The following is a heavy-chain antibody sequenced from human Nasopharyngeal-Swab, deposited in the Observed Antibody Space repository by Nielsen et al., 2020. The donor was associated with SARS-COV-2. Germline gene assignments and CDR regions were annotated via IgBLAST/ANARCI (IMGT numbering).Heavy chain of an antibody. J-gene: IGHJ6*03. D-gene: IGHD3-10*01. Sequence: VRQMPGKGLVWMGGSIPIFGTANYAQKFQGRVTITADESPSTAYMELSSLRSEDTAVYYCARGAPYTTVRGVITFQYYSYYMDVWGKGTTVTVSS. V-gene: IGHV1-69*01. CDR3: ARGAPYTTVRGVITFQYYSYYMDV. CDR2: SIPIFGTA.